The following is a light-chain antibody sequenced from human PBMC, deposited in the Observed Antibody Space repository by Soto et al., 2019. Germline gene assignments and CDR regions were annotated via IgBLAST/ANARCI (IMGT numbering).Light chain of an antibody. J-gene: IGKJ1*01. CDR3: QHYNSYSET. Sequence: EVVLTQSPDTLSLPPGERATLSCRASQSISSYLAWYQQKPGQAPRLLIYDASTRATGIPPRFSGGGSGTEFTVTISSLQPDDFATYYCQHYNSYSETFGQGTKVDIK. CDR2: DAS. V-gene: IGKV3-15*01. CDR1: QSISSY.